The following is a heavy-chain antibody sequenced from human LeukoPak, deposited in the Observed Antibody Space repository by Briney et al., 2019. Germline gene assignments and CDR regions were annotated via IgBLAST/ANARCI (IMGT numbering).Heavy chain of an antibody. J-gene: IGHJ4*02. CDR2: IYYSGST. Sequence: SETLSLTCTVSGGSISSYYWSWIRQPPGKGLEWIGYIYYSGSTNYNPSLKSRVTISVDTSKNQFSLKLSSVTAADTAVYYCAGSGYVMYWGQGTLVTVSS. V-gene: IGHV4-59*01. D-gene: IGHD5-12*01. CDR1: GGSISSYY. CDR3: AGSGYVMY.